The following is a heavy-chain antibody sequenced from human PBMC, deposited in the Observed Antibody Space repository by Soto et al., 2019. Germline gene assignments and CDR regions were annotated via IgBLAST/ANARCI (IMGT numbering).Heavy chain of an antibody. CDR1: GGAFSGYA. CDR2: IIPI. CDR3: ARGVVAGNYYYGMDV. Sequence: SVKVSCKASGGAFSGYAISWVRQAPGQGLEWMGGIIPINHAQKFQARVTITAEESTSTAYMELSSLRSEDTAVYYCARGVVAGNYYYGMDVWGQGTTVTSP. V-gene: IGHV1-69*13. D-gene: IGHD6-19*01. J-gene: IGHJ6*02.